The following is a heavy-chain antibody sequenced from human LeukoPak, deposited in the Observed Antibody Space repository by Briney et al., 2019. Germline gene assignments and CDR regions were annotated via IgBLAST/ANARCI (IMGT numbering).Heavy chain of an antibody. V-gene: IGHV2-5*01. CDR2: IYWNDDK. Sequence: TLSLTCTVSGGSISSGDYYWSWIRQPPGKALEWLALIYWNDDKRYSPSLKTRLTITKDTSKNQVVLTMTNMDPVDTATYYCAHIWFGELFDYWGQGTLVTVSS. D-gene: IGHD3-10*01. CDR1: GGSISSGDYY. CDR3: AHIWFGELFDY. J-gene: IGHJ4*02.